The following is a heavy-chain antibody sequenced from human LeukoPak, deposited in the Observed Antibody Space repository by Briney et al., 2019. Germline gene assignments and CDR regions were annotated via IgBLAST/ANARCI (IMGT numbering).Heavy chain of an antibody. CDR3: ARAFGSGSQVINYFDF. D-gene: IGHD3-10*01. CDR1: GFIFSSYD. V-gene: IGHV3-74*01. Sequence: PGGSLRLSCSASGFIFSSYDMHWVRQPTGKGLVWVSSINSDGSTTTYADSVKGRFTISRDNAKNMVYLQMNSLRAEDTAVYYCARAFGSGSQVINYFDFWGQGTLVTVSS. CDR2: INSDGSTT. J-gene: IGHJ4*02.